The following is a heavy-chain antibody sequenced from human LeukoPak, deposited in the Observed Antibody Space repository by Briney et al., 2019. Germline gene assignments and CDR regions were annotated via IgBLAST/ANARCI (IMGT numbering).Heavy chain of an antibody. J-gene: IGHJ4*02. D-gene: IGHD4-11*01. CDR3: ARDRRYSTSYYFDY. CDR1: GGSISSSSYY. V-gene: IGHV4-39*07. CDR2: VYSSGTT. Sequence: SETLSLTCTVFGGSISSSSYYWGWIRQPPGKGLEWIGSVYSSGTTYFNPSLKSRVTISVDTSRNQFSLKVSSVTAADTAVYYCARDRRYSTSYYFDYWGQGTLVTVSS.